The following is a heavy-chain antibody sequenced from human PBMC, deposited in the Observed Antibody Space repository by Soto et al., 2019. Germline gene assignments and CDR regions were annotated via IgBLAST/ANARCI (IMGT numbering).Heavy chain of an antibody. CDR1: GFTFSSYS. CDR3: ARTIGIAAAGRGYYFDY. V-gene: IGHV3-48*04. J-gene: IGHJ4*02. CDR2: ISSSSSTI. Sequence: EVQLVESGGGLVQPGGSLRLSCAASGFTFSSYSMNWVRQAPGKGLEWVSYISSSSSTIYYADSVKGRFTISRDNAKNSLYLQMNSLRAEDTAVYYCARTIGIAAAGRGYYFDYWGQGTLVTVSS. D-gene: IGHD6-13*01.